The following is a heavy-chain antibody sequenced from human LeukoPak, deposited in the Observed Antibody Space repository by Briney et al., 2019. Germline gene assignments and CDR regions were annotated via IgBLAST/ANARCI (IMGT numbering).Heavy chain of an antibody. D-gene: IGHD3-10*01. V-gene: IGHV3-13*01. CDR1: GFTFSTYA. CDR2: IGTAGDT. J-gene: IGHJ4*02. Sequence: PGGSLRLSCAASGFTFSTYAVSWVRQATGKGLEWVSAIGTAGDTYYPGSVKGRFTISRDNSKNTLYLQMNSLRAEDTAVYYCARDLWFGELSVGGFDYWGQGTLVTVSS. CDR3: ARDLWFGELSVGGFDY.